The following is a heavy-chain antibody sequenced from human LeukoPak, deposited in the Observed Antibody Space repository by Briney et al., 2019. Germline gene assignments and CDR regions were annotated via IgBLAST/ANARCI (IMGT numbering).Heavy chain of an antibody. J-gene: IGHJ1*01. CDR3: GGGFCTSSSCYPHFHH. CDR2: IGYDGTNK. Sequence: AGGSLRLSCAASGFTLSSYGMHWVRQAPGKGLEWVAFIGYDGTNKHYADSVKGRFTITRDNSKNTLYLQMNSLRAEDTAVYYCGGGFCTSSSCYPHFHHWGQGTLVTVSS. CDR1: GFTLSSYG. V-gene: IGHV3-30*02. D-gene: IGHD2-2*01.